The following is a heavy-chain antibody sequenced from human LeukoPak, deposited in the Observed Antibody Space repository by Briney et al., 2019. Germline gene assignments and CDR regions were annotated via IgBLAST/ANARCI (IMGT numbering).Heavy chain of an antibody. CDR1: GFTFSDSA. D-gene: IGHD6-6*01. J-gene: IGHJ3*02. CDR3: TKYSRSIDAFGI. CDR2: IRDKANSYAT. Sequence: GGSLRLSCAASGFTFSDSAMDWVRQASGKGLEWVGRIRDKANSYATGYAASVKGRFTISRDDSKNTAYLQMNSLKTEDTAVYYCTKYSRSIDAFGIWGQGTMVTVSS. V-gene: IGHV3-73*01.